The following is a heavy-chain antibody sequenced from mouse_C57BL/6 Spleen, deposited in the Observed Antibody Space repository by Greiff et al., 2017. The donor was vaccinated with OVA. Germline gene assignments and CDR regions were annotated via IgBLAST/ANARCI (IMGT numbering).Heavy chain of an antibody. J-gene: IGHJ2*01. CDR3: ARHEGSGSLDY. CDR2: ISNGGGST. Sequence: EVNLVESGGGLVQPGGSLKLSCAASGFTFSDYYMYWVRQTPEKRLEWVAYISNGGGSTYYPDTVKGRFTISRDNAKNTLYLQMSRLKSEDTAMYYCARHEGSGSLDYWGQGTTLTVSS. V-gene: IGHV5-12*01. D-gene: IGHD3-2*02. CDR1: GFTFSDYY.